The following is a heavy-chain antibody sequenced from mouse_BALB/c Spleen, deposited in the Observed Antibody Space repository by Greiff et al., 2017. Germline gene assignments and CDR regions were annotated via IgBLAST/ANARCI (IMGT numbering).Heavy chain of an antibody. D-gene: IGHD1-1*01. Sequence: DVMLVESGGGLVQPGGSLRLSCATSGFTFTDYYMSWVRQPPGKALEWLGFIRNKANGYTTEYSASVKGRFTISRDNSQSILYLQMNTLRAEDSATYYCARDPYYDGSESAWFAYWGQGTLVTVSA. CDR1: GFTFTDYY. CDR2: IRNKANGYTT. V-gene: IGHV7-3*02. J-gene: IGHJ3*01. CDR3: ARDPYYDGSESAWFAY.